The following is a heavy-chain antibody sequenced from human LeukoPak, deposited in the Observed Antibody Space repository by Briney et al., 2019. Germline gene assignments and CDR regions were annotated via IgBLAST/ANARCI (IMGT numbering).Heavy chain of an antibody. V-gene: IGHV1-46*01. J-gene: IGHJ3*02. D-gene: IGHD4-17*01. CDR2: INPSGGSA. CDR1: GYTFTSYY. CDR3: ARALGTVTSSRGAFDI. Sequence: ASVKVSCKASGYTFTSYYMHWVRQAPGQGLEWMGIINPSGGSASYAQKFQGRVTMTRDTSTSTVYMELSSLRSEDTAVYYCARALGTVTSSRGAFDIWGQGTMVTVSS.